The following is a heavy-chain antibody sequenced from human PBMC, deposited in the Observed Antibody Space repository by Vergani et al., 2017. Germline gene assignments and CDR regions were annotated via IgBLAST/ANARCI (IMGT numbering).Heavy chain of an antibody. CDR1: GGTFSSYA. CDR2: IIPIFGTA. D-gene: IGHD3-3*01. Sequence: QVQLVQSGAEVKKPGSSVKVSCKASGGTFSSYAISWVRQAPGQGLEWMGGIIPIFGTANYAQKFQGRVTITADESSSTAYMELSSLRSEDTAVYYCASRDITIFGVVIIRGYYYYGMDVWSQGTTVTVS. J-gene: IGHJ6*02. V-gene: IGHV1-69*01. CDR3: ASRDITIFGVVIIRGYYYYGMDV.